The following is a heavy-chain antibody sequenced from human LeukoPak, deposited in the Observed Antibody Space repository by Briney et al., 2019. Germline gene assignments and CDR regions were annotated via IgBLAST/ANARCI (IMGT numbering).Heavy chain of an antibody. J-gene: IGHJ6*02. Sequence: SETLSLTCTVSGGSISSYYWNWIRQPPGKGLEWIGYIYYSGSTNYNPSLKSRVTISVDTPKNQFSLKLASVNAADTAVYYCAGIKTAGNAYYYGLDVWGQGTTVTVSS. CDR2: IYYSGST. CDR1: GGSISSYY. V-gene: IGHV4-59*01. D-gene: IGHD4-23*01. CDR3: AGIKTAGNAYYYGLDV.